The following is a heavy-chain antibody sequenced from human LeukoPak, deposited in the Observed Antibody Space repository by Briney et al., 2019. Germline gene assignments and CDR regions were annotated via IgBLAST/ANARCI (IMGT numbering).Heavy chain of an antibody. CDR3: ASQQGLLWA. V-gene: IGHV4-39*01. J-gene: IGHJ5*02. Sequence: SETLSLTCTVSGGSISSSSYYWGWIRQPPGKGLEWIGSIYYSGSTYYNPSLKSRVTISVDTSKNQFSLKLSSVTAADTAVYYCASQQGLLWAWGQRTLVTVSS. CDR1: GGSISSSSYY. D-gene: IGHD3-10*01. CDR2: IYYSGST.